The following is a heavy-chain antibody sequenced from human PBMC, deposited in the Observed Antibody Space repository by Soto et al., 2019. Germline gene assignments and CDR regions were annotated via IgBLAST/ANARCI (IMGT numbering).Heavy chain of an antibody. D-gene: IGHD2-2*01. CDR2: IKSKTDDGTA. CDR3: TTDSSSWAYYYYYGMDV. Sequence: PGGSLRLSCTVSGFTFSNAWMTWVRQAPGKGLEWVGRIKSKTDDGTADYAAPVKGRFTISRDDSRNTLYLQMNSLKTEDTAVYYCTTDSSSWAYYYYYGMDVWGQGTTVTVYS. J-gene: IGHJ6*02. V-gene: IGHV3-15*01. CDR1: GFTFSNAW.